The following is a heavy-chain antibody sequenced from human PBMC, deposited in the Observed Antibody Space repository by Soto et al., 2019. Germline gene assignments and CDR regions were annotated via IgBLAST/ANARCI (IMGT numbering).Heavy chain of an antibody. J-gene: IGHJ6*02. CDR2: ISYDGSNK. Sequence: GGSLRLSCAASGFTFSSYAMHWVRQAPGKGLEWVAVISYDGSNKYYADSVKGRFTISRDNSKNTLYLQMNSLRAEDTAVYYFGREAPGPAYGMDVWGQGTTVTVSS. CDR3: GREAPGPAYGMDV. V-gene: IGHV3-30-3*01. CDR1: GFTFSSYA.